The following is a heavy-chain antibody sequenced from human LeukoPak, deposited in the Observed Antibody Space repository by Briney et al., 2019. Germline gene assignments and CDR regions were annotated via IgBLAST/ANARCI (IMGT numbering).Heavy chain of an antibody. D-gene: IGHD3-22*01. CDR2: ISGSGGST. Sequence: TGGSLRLSCAASGFTFSSYATGWVRQAPGKGLEWVSAISGSGGSTYYADSVKGRFTISRDNSKNTLYLQMNSLRAEDTAVYYCAKDLGHYYDSSGYLSSFDYWGQGTLVTVSS. CDR3: AKDLGHYYDSSGYLSSFDY. V-gene: IGHV3-23*01. J-gene: IGHJ4*02. CDR1: GFTFSSYA.